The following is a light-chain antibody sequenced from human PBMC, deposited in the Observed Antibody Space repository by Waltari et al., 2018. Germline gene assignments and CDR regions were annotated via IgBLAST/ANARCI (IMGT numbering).Light chain of an antibody. CDR2: QPS. CDR3: QVYNNDMYT. CDR1: QRISTW. V-gene: IGKV1-5*03. J-gene: IGKJ2*01. Sequence: DIQMTQSPSTLSASVGDRVIITCRASQRISTWLAWYQHKPGKAPKLLIFQPSNLESGVPSRFSGSGSGTDFTLTINSLQPDDFATYYCQVYNNDMYTFGQGTKLEIK.